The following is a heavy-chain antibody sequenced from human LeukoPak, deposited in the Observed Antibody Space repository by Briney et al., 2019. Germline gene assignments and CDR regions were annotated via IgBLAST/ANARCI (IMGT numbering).Heavy chain of an antibody. CDR1: GFTFSSYS. V-gene: IGHV3-21*04. Sequence: GGSLRLSCAASGFTFSSYSMNWVRQAPGKGLEWVSSISSSSSYIYYADSVKGRFTISRDNSKNTLYLQLNALRAEDTAVYYCAKAYGSNGYYQLPIDFWGQGTLVTVSS. D-gene: IGHD3-22*01. CDR2: ISSSSSYI. CDR3: AKAYGSNGYYQLPIDF. J-gene: IGHJ4*02.